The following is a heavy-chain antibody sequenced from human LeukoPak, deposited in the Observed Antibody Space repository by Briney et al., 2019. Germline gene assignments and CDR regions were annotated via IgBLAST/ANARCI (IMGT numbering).Heavy chain of an antibody. D-gene: IGHD3-22*01. V-gene: IGHV4-59*08. J-gene: IGHJ3*02. Sequence: SETLSLTCTVSGGSISSYYWSWIRQPPGKGLEWSGYIYYSGSTKYNPSLKSRVTISVDTSKNQFSLKLSSVTAADTAVYYCASYSTYYYDSSGLGAFDIWGQGTMVTVSS. CDR1: GGSISSYY. CDR2: IYYSGST. CDR3: ASYSTYYYDSSGLGAFDI.